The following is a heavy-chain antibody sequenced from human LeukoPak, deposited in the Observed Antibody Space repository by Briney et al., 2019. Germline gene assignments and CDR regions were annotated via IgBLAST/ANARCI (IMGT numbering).Heavy chain of an antibody. J-gene: IGHJ6*02. Sequence: ASVKVSCKASGYTFTSYYMHWVRQAPGQGLEWMGIINPSGGSTSYAQKFRGRVTMTRDTSTSTVYMELSSLRSGDTAVYYCARDREEGSYYYYGMDVWGQGTTVTVSS. CDR3: ARDREEGSYYYYGMDV. V-gene: IGHV1-46*01. CDR1: GYTFTSYY. CDR2: INPSGGST. D-gene: IGHD3-10*01.